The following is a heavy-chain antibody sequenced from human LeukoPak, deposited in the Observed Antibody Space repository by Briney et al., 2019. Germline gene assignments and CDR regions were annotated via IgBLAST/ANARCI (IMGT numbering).Heavy chain of an antibody. CDR3: ARAPTYSSSWYRPLHYYYYMDV. V-gene: IGHV1-69*05. D-gene: IGHD6-13*01. CDR1: GGTFSSYA. CDR2: IIPIFGTA. J-gene: IGHJ6*03. Sequence: ASVKVSCKASGGTFSSYAISWVRQTPGQGLDWMGGIIPIFGTANYAQKFQGRVTITTDESTSTAYMELSSLRSEDTAVYYCARAPTYSSSWYRPLHYYYYMDVWGKGTTVTVSS.